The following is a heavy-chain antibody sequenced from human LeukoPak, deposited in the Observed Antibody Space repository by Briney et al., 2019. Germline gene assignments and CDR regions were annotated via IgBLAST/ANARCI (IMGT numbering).Heavy chain of an antibody. J-gene: IGHJ5*02. CDR1: GYTFTSYG. CDR3: ARVGIAVTGTNFGNWFDP. CDR2: ISAYNGNT. Sequence: GASVKVSCKASGYTFTSYGISWVRQAPGQGLEWVGWISAYNGNTNYAQKLQGRVTMTTDTSTSTAYMELRSLRSDDTAVYYCARVGIAVTGTNFGNWFDPWGQGTLVTVSS. D-gene: IGHD6-19*01. V-gene: IGHV1-18*01.